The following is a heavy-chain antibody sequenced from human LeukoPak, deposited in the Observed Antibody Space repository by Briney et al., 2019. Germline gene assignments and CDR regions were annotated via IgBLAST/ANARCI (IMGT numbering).Heavy chain of an antibody. D-gene: IGHD2-2*01. CDR2: TIPIFGTA. J-gene: IGHJ5*02. CDR3: ARSGRVMPRRFDP. Sequence: ASVKVSCKASGGTFSSYAISWVRQAPGQGLEWMGGTIPIFGTANYAQKFQGRVTITADESTSTAYMELSSLRSEDTAVYYCARSGRVMPRRFDPWGQGTLVTVSS. V-gene: IGHV1-69*13. CDR1: GGTFSSYA.